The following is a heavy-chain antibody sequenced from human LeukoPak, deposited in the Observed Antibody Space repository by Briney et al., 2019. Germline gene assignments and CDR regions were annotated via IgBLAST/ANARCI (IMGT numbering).Heavy chain of an antibody. Sequence: ASVKVSCKASGGTFSSYAISWVRQAPGQGLEWMGRINPNSGGTNYAQKFQGRVTMTRDTSISTAYMELSRLRSDDTAVYYCATVGAVDYWGQGTLVTVSS. CDR1: GGTFSSYA. CDR3: ATVGAVDY. D-gene: IGHD4/OR15-4a*01. V-gene: IGHV1-2*06. CDR2: INPNSGGT. J-gene: IGHJ4*02.